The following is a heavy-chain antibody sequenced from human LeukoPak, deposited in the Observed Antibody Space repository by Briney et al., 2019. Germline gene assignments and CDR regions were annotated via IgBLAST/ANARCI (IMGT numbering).Heavy chain of an antibody. D-gene: IGHD3-22*01. V-gene: IGHV3-23*01. J-gene: IGHJ4*02. CDR3: AKGSYYDSSGSFYFDY. CDR2: ISGSGDNT. CDR1: GFTFSSYA. Sequence: GGSLRLSCSASGFTFSSYAMHWVRQAPGKGLEWVSGISGSGDNTYYADSVKGRFTISRDNSKNTLYVQVNSLGTEDTAAYYCAKGSYYDSSGSFYFDYWGQGTLVTVSS.